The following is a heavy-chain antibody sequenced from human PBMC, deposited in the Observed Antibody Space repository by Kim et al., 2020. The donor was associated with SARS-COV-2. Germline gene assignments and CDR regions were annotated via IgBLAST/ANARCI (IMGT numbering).Heavy chain of an antibody. CDR3: ARELKIGGYDCGIDY. J-gene: IGHJ4*02. D-gene: IGHD5-12*01. V-gene: IGHV3-21*06. Sequence: AGSGEGRFTISRDNAKNSVYLHMNNLRAEDTGVYYCARELKIGGYDCGIDYWGQGTLVTVSS.